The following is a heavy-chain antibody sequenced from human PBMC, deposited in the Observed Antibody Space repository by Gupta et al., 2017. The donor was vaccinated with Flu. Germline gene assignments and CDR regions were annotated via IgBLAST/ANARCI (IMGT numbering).Heavy chain of an antibody. V-gene: IGHV3-21*01. J-gene: IGHJ5*02. CDR1: GLPFSSYS. CDR2: ISSSSSYI. D-gene: IGHD6-19*01. Sequence: EVQLVESGGGLVKPGGSLRLSCAASGLPFSSYSMNWVRQAPGKGLEWVSSISSSSSYIYYADSVKGRFTISRDNAKNSLYLQMNSLRAEDTAVYYCAREFLAPGYSSGWYWFDPWGQGTLVTVAS. CDR3: AREFLAPGYSSGWYWFDP.